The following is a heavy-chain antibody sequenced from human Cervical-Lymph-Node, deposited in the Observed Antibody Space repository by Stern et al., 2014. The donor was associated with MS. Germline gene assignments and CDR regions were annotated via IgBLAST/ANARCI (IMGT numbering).Heavy chain of an antibody. V-gene: IGHV3-30-3*01. CDR1: GFTFSSYA. CDR3: ARAGDNDSSGYYYPYFDY. J-gene: IGHJ4*02. Sequence: MQLVESGGGVVQPGRSLRLSCAASGFTFSSYAMHWVRQAPGKGLEWGAVISYDGSNKYYADSVKGRFTISRDNSKNTLYLQMNSLRAEDTAVYYCARAGDNDSSGYYYPYFDYWGQGTLVTVSS. CDR2: ISYDGSNK. D-gene: IGHD3-22*01.